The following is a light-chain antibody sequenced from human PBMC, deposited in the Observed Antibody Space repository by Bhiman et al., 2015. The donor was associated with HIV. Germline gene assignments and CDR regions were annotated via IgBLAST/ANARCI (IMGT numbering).Light chain of an antibody. CDR2: RNN. CDR3: AVWDDSLNGYV. V-gene: IGLV1-44*01. CDR1: MSDIGGNT. J-gene: IGLJ1*01. Sequence: QSVLTQPPSASGTPGQTVIILCSGGMSDIGGNTVNWYQQFPGMAPKLLIYRNNQRPSGVPDRFSGSKSGTSASLAISGLQAEDEADYHCAVWDDSLNGYVFGTGTKVTVV.